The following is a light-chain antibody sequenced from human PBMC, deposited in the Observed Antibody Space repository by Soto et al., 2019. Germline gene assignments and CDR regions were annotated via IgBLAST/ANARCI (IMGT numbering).Light chain of an antibody. CDR2: DVT. J-gene: IGLJ1*01. CDR3: SSYTSSSTPYV. Sequence: ALTQPASVSGSPGQSITISCTGTSSDVGGYTYVSWYQQHPLKAPKLLIYDVTNRPSGVSDRFSGSKSGNTASLTISGLQAEDEADYYCSSYTSSSTPYVFGTGTQLTVL. V-gene: IGLV2-14*01. CDR1: SSDVGGYTY.